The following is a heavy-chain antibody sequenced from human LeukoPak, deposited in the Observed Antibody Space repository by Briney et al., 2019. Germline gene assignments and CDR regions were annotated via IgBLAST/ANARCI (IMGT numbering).Heavy chain of an antibody. CDR2: IRGDGYT. CDR1: GFTFSSYA. Sequence: GGSLRLSCAASGFTFSSYAMSWVRQAPGNGLEWVSAIRGDGYTYYADSVKGRFTISRDNSKNTLYLQMNSLRAEDTALYYCAKGRLDSNLVLDYWGQGTLVTVSS. V-gene: IGHV3-23*01. J-gene: IGHJ4*02. D-gene: IGHD2-8*02. CDR3: AKGRLDSNLVLDY.